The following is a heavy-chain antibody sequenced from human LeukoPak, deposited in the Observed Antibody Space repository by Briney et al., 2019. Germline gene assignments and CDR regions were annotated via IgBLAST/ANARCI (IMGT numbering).Heavy chain of an antibody. Sequence: GGSLRLSCAASGFTFSSYSMNWVRQAPGKGLEWVSYISSGSSTIYYADSVKGRFTISRDNAKNSLYLQINSLRDDDTAVFYCARDYFFDYWGQGTMVTVSS. J-gene: IGHJ4*02. CDR3: ARDYFFDY. CDR2: ISSGSSTI. CDR1: GFTFSSYS. V-gene: IGHV3-48*02.